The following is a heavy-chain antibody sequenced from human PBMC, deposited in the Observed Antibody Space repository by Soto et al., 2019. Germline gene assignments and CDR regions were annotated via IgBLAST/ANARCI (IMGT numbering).Heavy chain of an antibody. D-gene: IGHD2-15*01. V-gene: IGHV3-74*01. J-gene: IGHJ3*01. CDR3: ARGYSNAFTA. CDR2: IESDGSTT. CDR1: GFTFSSSP. Sequence: EVQLVESGGGLVQPGGSLRVPCVASGFTFSSSPMHWVRQVPGKGLVWVSRIESDGSTTHYADSVKGRFTISRDNAKNTLYLQMNSLRVEDTAVYYCARGYSNAFTAWGRGTMVTVSP.